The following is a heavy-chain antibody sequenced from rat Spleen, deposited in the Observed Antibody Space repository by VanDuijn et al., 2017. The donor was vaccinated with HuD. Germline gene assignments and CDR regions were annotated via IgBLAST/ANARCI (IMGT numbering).Heavy chain of an antibody. CDR1: GLSLTSNS. D-gene: IGHD1-12*02. V-gene: IGHV2-47*01. Sequence: QVQLKESGPGLVQPSQTLSLTCTVSGLSLTSNSVSWIRQPPGKGLEWMGVIWSNGGTAYNSAIKSRLSISRDTSKSQVFLKMNSLQSEDTAIYFCTRDHSYWGNYYPGGFAYWGQGTLVTVSS. J-gene: IGHJ3*01. CDR3: TRDHSYWGNYYPGGFAY. CDR2: IWSNGGT.